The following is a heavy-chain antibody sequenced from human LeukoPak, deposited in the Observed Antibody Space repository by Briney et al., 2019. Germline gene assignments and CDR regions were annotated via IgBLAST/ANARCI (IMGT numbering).Heavy chain of an antibody. J-gene: IGHJ4*02. V-gene: IGHV1-69*05. D-gene: IGHD2-2*01. CDR3: ARGYCSSTSCFLDY. Sequence: ASVKVSCKASGATFTTYAIIWVRQAPGQGLEWLGGIIPVFGTANYAQRFQGRVTITTDESTSTAYMELTSLRSEDTAVYYCARGYCSSTSCFLDYWGQGTLVTVSS. CDR2: IIPVFGTA. CDR1: GATFTTYA.